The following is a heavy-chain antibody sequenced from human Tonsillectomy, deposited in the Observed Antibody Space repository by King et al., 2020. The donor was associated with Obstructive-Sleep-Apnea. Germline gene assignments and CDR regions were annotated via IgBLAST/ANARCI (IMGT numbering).Heavy chain of an antibody. J-gene: IGHJ3*02. CDR1: GGSISSSSYY. Sequence: QLQESGPGLVKPSETLSLTCTVSGGSISSSSYYWGWIRQPPGKGLEWIESIYYTGSTSYNPSLKSRVTISVDTSKNQFSLKLSSVTAADTAVYYCASVRYSYGYLSAFDIWGQGTMVTVSS. D-gene: IGHD5-18*01. V-gene: IGHV4-39*07. CDR3: ASVRYSYGYLSAFDI. CDR2: IYYTGST.